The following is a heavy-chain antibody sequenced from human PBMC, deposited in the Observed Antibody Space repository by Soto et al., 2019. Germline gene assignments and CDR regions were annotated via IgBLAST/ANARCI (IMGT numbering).Heavy chain of an antibody. Sequence: SQTLSLTCAISGDSVSSNSAAWNWIRQSPSRGLGWLGRTYYRSKWYNDYAVSVKSRITINPDTSKNQFSLQLNSVTPEDTDVYYCPTVAPAGSDEAFDYWGQGTLVTVSS. CDR3: PTVAPAGSDEAFDY. D-gene: IGHD1-26*01. CDR2: TYYRSKWYN. J-gene: IGHJ4*02. V-gene: IGHV6-1*01. CDR1: GDSVSSNSAA.